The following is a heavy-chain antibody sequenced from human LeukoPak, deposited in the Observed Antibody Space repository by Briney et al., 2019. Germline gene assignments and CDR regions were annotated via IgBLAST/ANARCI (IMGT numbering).Heavy chain of an antibody. CDR2: ISSNGGST. J-gene: IGHJ6*02. Sequence: GGSLRLSCSASGFTFSSYAMHWVRQAPGKGLEYVSAISSNGGSTYYADSVKGRFTISRDNSKNTLYLQMSSLRPEDTAVYYCVKPQILVGFGESNYYGMDVWGQGTTVTVSS. D-gene: IGHD3-10*01. CDR3: VKPQILVGFGESNYYGMDV. CDR1: GFTFSSYA. V-gene: IGHV3-64D*06.